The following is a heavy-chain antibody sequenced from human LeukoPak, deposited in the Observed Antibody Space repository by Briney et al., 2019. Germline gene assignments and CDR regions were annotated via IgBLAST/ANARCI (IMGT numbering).Heavy chain of an antibody. Sequence: SVKVSCKASGGTFSSYAISWVRQAPGQGLEWMGRIIPILGIANYAQKFQGRVTITADKSTSTAYMELSSLRSEDTAVYYCARVRGRYYYDSSAGFLDYWGQGTLVTVSS. CDR3: ARVRGRYYYDSSAGFLDY. CDR1: GGTFSSYA. V-gene: IGHV1-69*04. J-gene: IGHJ4*02. CDR2: IIPILGIA. D-gene: IGHD3-22*01.